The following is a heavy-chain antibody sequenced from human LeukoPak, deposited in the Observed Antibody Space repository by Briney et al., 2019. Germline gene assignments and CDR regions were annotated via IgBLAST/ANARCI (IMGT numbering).Heavy chain of an antibody. J-gene: IGHJ4*02. CDR3: ATEANGRHYDY. CDR2: IGPTGSDR. V-gene: IGHV3-21*06. CDR1: GLTFSTSG. Sequence: PGGSLRLSCTASGLTFSTSGFNWVRQAPGKGLEWVASIGPTGSDRYHAASIKGRFTISKANANHYLYLQMNSLRDDDTAVYYCATEANGRHYDYWGQGTLLTVSS.